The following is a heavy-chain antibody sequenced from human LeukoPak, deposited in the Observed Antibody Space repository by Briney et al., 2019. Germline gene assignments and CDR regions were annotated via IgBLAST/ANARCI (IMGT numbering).Heavy chain of an antibody. D-gene: IGHD3-22*01. CDR1: GGSISSSSYY. CDR3: ARQSYYYDSSGYYEVSWFDP. J-gene: IGHJ5*02. V-gene: IGHV4-39*01. CDR2: IYYSGST. Sequence: SETLSLTCTVSGGSISSSSYYWGWIRQPPGKGLEWIGSIYYSGSTYYNPSLKSRVTISVDTSKSQFSLKLSSVTAADTAVYYCARQSYYYDSSGYYEVSWFDPWGQGTLVTVSS.